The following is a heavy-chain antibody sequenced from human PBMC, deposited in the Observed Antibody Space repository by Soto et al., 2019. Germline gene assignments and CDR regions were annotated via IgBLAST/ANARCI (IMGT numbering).Heavy chain of an antibody. CDR2: IYYSGST. J-gene: IGHJ2*01. D-gene: IGHD3-10*01. V-gene: IGHV4-30-4*01. CDR1: GGSISSGDYY. Sequence: QVQLQESGPGLVKPSQTLSLTCTVSGGSISSGDYYWSWIRQPPGKGLEWIGYIYYSGSTYYNPSLQSRVTISVDTSKNQFSLKLSSVTAADTAVYYCARVDRRSWFGVGGGYWYFDLWGRGTLVTVSS. CDR3: ARVDRRSWFGVGGGYWYFDL.